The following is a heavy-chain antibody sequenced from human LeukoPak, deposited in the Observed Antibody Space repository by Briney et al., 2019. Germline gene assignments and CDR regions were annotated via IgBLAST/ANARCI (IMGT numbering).Heavy chain of an antibody. CDR3: ARVVAAGQPTFDY. Sequence: SETLSLTCAVYGGSFSGYYWSWIRQPPGKWLEWIGEINHSGSTNYNPSLKSRVTISVDTSKNQFSLKLSSVTAADTAVYYCARVVAAGQPTFDYWGQGTLVTVSS. J-gene: IGHJ4*02. V-gene: IGHV4-34*01. CDR2: INHSGST. D-gene: IGHD6-13*01. CDR1: GGSFSGYY.